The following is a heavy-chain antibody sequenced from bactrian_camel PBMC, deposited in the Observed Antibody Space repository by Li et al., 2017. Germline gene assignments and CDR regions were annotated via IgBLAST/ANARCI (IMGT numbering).Heavy chain of an antibody. Sequence: HVQLVESGGGSVQAGGSLRLSCAASGITFSRNCMAWFRQVPGKEREAVASIYTGGGSTYYADSVKGRFTISRDNAKNTLYLEMNSLKPEDTAIYYCAAKTFRDGGDCLRVNYNYRGQGTQVTVS. CDR2: IYTGGGST. CDR1: GITFSRNC. D-gene: IGHD1*01. J-gene: IGHJ4*01. V-gene: IGHV3S1*01. CDR3: AAKTFRDGGDCLRVNYNY.